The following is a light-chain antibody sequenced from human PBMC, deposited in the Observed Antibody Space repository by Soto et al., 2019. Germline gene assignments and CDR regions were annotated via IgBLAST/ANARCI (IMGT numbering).Light chain of an antibody. J-gene: IGLJ1*01. V-gene: IGLV2-23*02. CDR2: EVS. Sequence: QSALPQPASVSGSPGQSITISCTGTSSDVGSYNLVSWYQQHPGKAPKLMIYEVSKRPSGVSNRFSGFKSGNTASLTISGLQAEDEADYYCCSYAGRSTYVFGTGTKLTVL. CDR1: SSDVGSYNL. CDR3: CSYAGRSTYV.